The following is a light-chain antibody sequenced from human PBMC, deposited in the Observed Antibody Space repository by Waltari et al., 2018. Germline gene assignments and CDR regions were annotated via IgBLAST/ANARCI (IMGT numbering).Light chain of an antibody. CDR3: QQYKSDPYT. CDR1: QSLSRL. V-gene: IGKV1-5*03. CDR2: KAS. J-gene: IGKJ2*01. Sequence: DIQMTQSPSTLSASVGDRVTLTCRASQSLSRLLALYHEKPGKAPKLLIYKASSLESGVPSRFSGSGSGTEVTLSISRLQPDDFATYDCQQYKSDPYTFGQGTTLEIK.